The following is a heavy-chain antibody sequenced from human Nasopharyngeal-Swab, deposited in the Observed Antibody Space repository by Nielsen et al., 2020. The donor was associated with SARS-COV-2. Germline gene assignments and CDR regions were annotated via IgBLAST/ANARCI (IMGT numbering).Heavy chain of an antibody. CDR3: ARARDYYDSSGYPFDS. Sequence: SETLSLTCTVSGGSISSGGYYWSWIRQPPGKGLEWLGYIYHSGTTSYDPSLKSRITLSVDTSKNQFSLKLSSVTAADTAVYYCARARDYYDSSGYPFDSWGQGTLVTVSS. CDR1: GGSISSGGYY. V-gene: IGHV4-30-4*08. J-gene: IGHJ4*02. D-gene: IGHD3-22*01. CDR2: IYHSGTT.